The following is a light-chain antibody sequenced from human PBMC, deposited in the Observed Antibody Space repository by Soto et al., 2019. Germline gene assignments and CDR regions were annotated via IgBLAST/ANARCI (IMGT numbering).Light chain of an antibody. CDR2: WAS. Sequence: DIVMTQSPDSLAVSLGERATMNCKCSRRVLYKSNNKNHLAWYQQKPGQPPQLIIYWASTRESGVPERFSGSGSGTDFTLTISRLEPEDFAVYYCQQYGSSPPITFGQGTRLEIK. V-gene: IGKV4-1*01. CDR1: RRVLYKSNNKNH. CDR3: QQYGSSPPIT. J-gene: IGKJ5*01.